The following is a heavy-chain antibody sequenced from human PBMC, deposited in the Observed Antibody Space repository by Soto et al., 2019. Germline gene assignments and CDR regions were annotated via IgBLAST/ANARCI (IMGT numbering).Heavy chain of an antibody. V-gene: IGHV1-69*06. CDR2: IIPIFGTA. J-gene: IGHJ4*02. CDR3: ARDPRGYGDYAYFDY. Sequence: QVQLVQSGAEVKKPGSSVKVSCKASGGTFSSYAISWVRQAPGQGLEWMGGIIPIFGTANYAQKFQGRVTITADKSTRTAYMELSSLRSEDTAVYYCARDPRGYGDYAYFDYWGQGTLVTVSS. D-gene: IGHD4-17*01. CDR1: GGTFSSYA.